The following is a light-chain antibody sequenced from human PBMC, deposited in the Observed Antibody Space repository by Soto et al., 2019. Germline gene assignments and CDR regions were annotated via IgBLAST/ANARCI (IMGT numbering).Light chain of an antibody. CDR2: EVS. Sequence: QSALTQPASVSGSPGQSITISCTGTSSDVGSYNLVSWYQQHPGKAPKLMIYEVSKRPSGVSNRFSGSKSGNTASLTISGLQGEDEADYYCCSYAGSSPYVFGTGTKVTVL. CDR3: CSYAGSSPYV. J-gene: IGLJ1*01. V-gene: IGLV2-23*02. CDR1: SSDVGSYNL.